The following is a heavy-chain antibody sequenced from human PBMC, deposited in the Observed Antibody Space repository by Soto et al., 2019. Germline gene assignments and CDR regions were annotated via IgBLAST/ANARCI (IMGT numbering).Heavy chain of an antibody. CDR3: TRHFDGDVRIDD. V-gene: IGHV3-73*01. Sequence: EVQLVESGGGLVQPGGSLKLSCAASGFTFSDSTLHWIRQASGKGLEWLGRIRSKTDNYATAYAASVNCRFTISRDDSKNTEYLEMNGLKPEVTAVYYCTRHFDGDVRIDDWGQGTLVTVSS. D-gene: IGHD4-17*01. CDR2: IRSKTDNYAT. J-gene: IGHJ4*02. CDR1: GFTFSDST.